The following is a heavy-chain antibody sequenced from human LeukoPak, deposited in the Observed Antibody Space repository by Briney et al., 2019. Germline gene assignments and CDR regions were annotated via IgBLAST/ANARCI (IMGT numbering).Heavy chain of an antibody. J-gene: IGHJ5*02. D-gene: IGHD6-13*01. CDR1: GFTFNLYS. CDR3: ARDGSAAVLQT. CDR2: ISSSSSYI. Sequence: PGGSLRLSCAASGFTFNLYSMNWVRQAPGKGLEWVSSISSSSSYIYYADSVKGRFTISRDNAKNSLYLQMNSLRAEDTAVYYCARDGSAAVLQTWGQGTLVTVSS. V-gene: IGHV3-21*03.